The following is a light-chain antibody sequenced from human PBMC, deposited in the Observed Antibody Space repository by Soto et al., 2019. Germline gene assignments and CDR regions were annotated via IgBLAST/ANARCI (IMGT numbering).Light chain of an antibody. V-gene: IGKV3-11*01. CDR1: QSVSSY. CDR2: DAS. Sequence: EIVLTQSPATLSLSPGERATLSCRAGQSVSSYLAWYQQKPGQAPRLLIYDASNRATGIPARFSGSGSGTDFTLTISSLEPEDFAVYYCQQRSNWRGTFGGGTKVDI. J-gene: IGKJ4*01. CDR3: QQRSNWRGT.